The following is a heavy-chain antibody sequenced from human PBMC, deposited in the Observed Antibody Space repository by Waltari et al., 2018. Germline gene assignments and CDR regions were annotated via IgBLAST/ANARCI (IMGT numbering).Heavy chain of an antibody. J-gene: IGHJ4*02. D-gene: IGHD1-26*01. CDR1: GFTFSSYE. CDR2: ISSSGSTI. CDR3: ARDSNSGSYAY. V-gene: IGHV3-48*03. Sequence: EVQLVESGGGLVQPGGSLRLSCAASGFTFSSYEMNWARQAPGKGLEWVSYISSSGSTIYYADSVKGRFTISRDNAKNSLYLQMNSLRAEDTAVYYCARDSNSGSYAYWGQGTLVTVSS.